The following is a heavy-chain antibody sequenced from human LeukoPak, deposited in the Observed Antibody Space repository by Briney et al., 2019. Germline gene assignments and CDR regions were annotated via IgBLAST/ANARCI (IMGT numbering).Heavy chain of an antibody. D-gene: IGHD6-13*01. Sequence: SQTLSLTCAISGDSVSSNSAAWNWIRQSPSRGLEWPGRTYYRSKWYNDYAVSVKSRITINSDTSKNQFSLQLNSVTPEDTAVYYCAREKFVFIAAAGAFDYWGQGTLVTVSS. CDR3: AREKFVFIAAAGAFDY. V-gene: IGHV6-1*01. CDR1: GDSVSSNSAA. J-gene: IGHJ4*02. CDR2: TYYRSKWYN.